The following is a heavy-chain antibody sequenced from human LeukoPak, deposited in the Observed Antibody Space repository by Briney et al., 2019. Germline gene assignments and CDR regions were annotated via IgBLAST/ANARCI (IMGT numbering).Heavy chain of an antibody. Sequence: SETLSLTCAVYGGSFSGYYWSWIRQPPGKGLEWIGEINHSGSTNYNPSLKSRVTISVDTSKNQFSLKLSSVTAADTAVYYCAGGYSGYDYFDYWGQGTLVTVSS. CDR2: INHSGST. CDR3: AGGYSGYDYFDY. D-gene: IGHD5-12*01. CDR1: GGSFSGYY. J-gene: IGHJ4*02. V-gene: IGHV4-34*01.